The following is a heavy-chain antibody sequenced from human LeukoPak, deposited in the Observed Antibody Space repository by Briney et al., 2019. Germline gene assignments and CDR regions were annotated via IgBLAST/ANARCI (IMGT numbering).Heavy chain of an antibody. J-gene: IGHJ4*02. Sequence: GGSLRLSCAASGFTFSGYAMSWVRQAPRKGLEWVSAVSGSGSTTYYADSVKGRFTISRDNSKNTLYLQMNSLRAEDTAVYYCAKDRRSAEPALSHFDYWGQGTLVTVSS. D-gene: IGHD6-13*01. CDR1: GFTFSGYA. CDR3: AKDRRSAEPALSHFDY. CDR2: VSGSGSTT. V-gene: IGHV3-23*01.